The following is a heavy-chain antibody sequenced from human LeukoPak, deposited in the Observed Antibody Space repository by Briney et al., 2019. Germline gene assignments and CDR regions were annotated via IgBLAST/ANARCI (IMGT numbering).Heavy chain of an antibody. V-gene: IGHV1-3*01. CDR2: INAGNGNT. Sequence: ASVKVSCKASGYTFTSYAMHWVRQAPGQRLEWMGWINAGNGNTKYSQKFQGRVTITRDTSTSTAYMELSSLRSEDTAVYYCARGSRGGYGDYADYWGQGTLVTVSS. CDR1: GYTFTSYA. J-gene: IGHJ4*02. CDR3: ARGSRGGYGDYADY. D-gene: IGHD4-17*01.